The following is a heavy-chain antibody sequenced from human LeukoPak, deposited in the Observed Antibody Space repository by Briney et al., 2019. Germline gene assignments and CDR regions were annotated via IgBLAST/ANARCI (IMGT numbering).Heavy chain of an antibody. J-gene: IGHJ5*02. V-gene: IGHV4-30-4*01. D-gene: IGHD3-22*01. CDR2: MYYSGST. CDR1: GGSIGSGDYY. Sequence: KPSETLSLTCTVSGGSIGSGDYYWSWIRQPPGKGLEWIAYMYYSGSTYYNPSLKSRVTMSADTSKNQLSLKLSSVTAADTAVYYCARPYYYDSRIDPWGQGILVTVSS. CDR3: ARPYYYDSRIDP.